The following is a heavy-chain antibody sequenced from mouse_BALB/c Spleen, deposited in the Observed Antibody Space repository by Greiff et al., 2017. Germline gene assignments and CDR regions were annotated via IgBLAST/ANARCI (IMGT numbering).Heavy chain of an antibody. CDR3: AREGASDDGYYVRFAY. CDR1: GYTFTSYT. J-gene: IGHJ3*01. D-gene: IGHD2-3*01. V-gene: IGHV1-4*02. CDR2: INPSSGYT. Sequence: VQLQQSAAELARPGASVKMSCKASGYTFTSYTMHWVKQRPGQGLEWIGYINPSSGYTEYNQKFKDKTTLTADKSSSTAYMQLSSLTSEDSAVYYCAREGASDDGYYVRFAYWGQGTLVTVSA.